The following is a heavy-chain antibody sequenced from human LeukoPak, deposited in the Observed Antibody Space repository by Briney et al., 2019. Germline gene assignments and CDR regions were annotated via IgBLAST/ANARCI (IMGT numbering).Heavy chain of an antibody. J-gene: IGHJ4*02. CDR3: ARGIILYGDYTSFDY. CDR1: GGTFSSYA. CDR2: VIPTFGTA. V-gene: IGHV1-69*05. D-gene: IGHD4-17*01. Sequence: SVKVSCKASGGTFSSYAISWVRQAPGQGLEWMGGVIPTFGTANYAQKFQGRVTITTDESTSTAYMELSSLRSEDTAVYYCARGIILYGDYTSFDYWGQGTLVTVSS.